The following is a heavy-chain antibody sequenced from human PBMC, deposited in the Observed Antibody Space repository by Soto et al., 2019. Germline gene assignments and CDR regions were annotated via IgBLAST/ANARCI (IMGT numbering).Heavy chain of an antibody. D-gene: IGHD7-27*01. J-gene: IGHJ1*01. CDR2: IFPTGNT. V-gene: IGHV4-31*03. CDR1: GGSIRSGGYN. CDR3: ARDLGKLITRGQ. Sequence: SETLSLTCTVSGGSIRSGGYNWSWIRQLPGKGLEWIGYIFPTGNTYYNPSLKSRVTISVDTSQNQFSLRLSSVTAADTALYYCARDLGKLITRGQWGQGVLVTVCS.